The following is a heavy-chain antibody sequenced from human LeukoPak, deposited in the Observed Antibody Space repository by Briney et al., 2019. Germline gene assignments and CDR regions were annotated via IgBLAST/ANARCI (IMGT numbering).Heavy chain of an antibody. CDR3: ARGGGGGNWFDP. Sequence: ASVKVSCKASGYTFTSYYMHWVRQAPGQGLEWMGIINPSDDSTRYAQKFQGRVTMTKDTSTNTVYMHLSSLSSDDAAVYYCARGGGGGNWFDPWGQGTLVTVSS. D-gene: IGHD3-16*01. CDR1: GYTFTSYY. J-gene: IGHJ5*02. CDR2: INPSDDST. V-gene: IGHV1-46*01.